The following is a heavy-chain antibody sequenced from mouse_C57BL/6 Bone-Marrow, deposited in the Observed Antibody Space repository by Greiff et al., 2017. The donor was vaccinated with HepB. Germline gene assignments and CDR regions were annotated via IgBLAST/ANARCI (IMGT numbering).Heavy chain of an antibody. D-gene: IGHD3-2*02. CDR2: IDPENGDT. V-gene: IGHV14-4*01. Sequence: VQLKESGAELVSPGASVKLSCTASGFNIKDDYMHWVKQRPEQGLEWIGWIDPENGDTEYASKFQGKATITADTSSNTDYLQLSSLTSEDTAVYYCTTLQLTPEFAYWGQGTLVTVSA. CDR1: GFNIKDDY. J-gene: IGHJ3*01. CDR3: TTLQLTPEFAY.